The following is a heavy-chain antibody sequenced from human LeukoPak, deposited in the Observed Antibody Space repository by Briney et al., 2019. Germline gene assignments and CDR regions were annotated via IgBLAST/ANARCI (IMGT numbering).Heavy chain of an antibody. Sequence: ASVKVSCKVSGDTLSKFSMHWVRQAPGKGLEWIGGFDPEDGETIYAQKFQGRVTMNEDTSTDAAYMELRSLRSDDTAVYYCSTDLLARGITSFEPWGQGTLVTVSS. CDR2: FDPEDGET. CDR1: GDTLSKFS. D-gene: IGHD3-16*01. V-gene: IGHV1-24*01. J-gene: IGHJ5*02. CDR3: STDLLARGITSFEP.